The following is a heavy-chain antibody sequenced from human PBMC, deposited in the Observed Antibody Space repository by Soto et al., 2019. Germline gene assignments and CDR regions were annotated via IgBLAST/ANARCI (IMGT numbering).Heavy chain of an antibody. CDR3: ARDGSAVAGDLPFDY. CDR2: TSAYNGNT. CDR1: GYTFTSYG. V-gene: IGHV1-18*04. Sequence: ASVKVSCKASGYTFTSYGISWVRQAPGQGLEWMGWTSAYNGNTNYAQKLQGRVTMTTDTSTSTAYMELRSLRSDDTAVYYCARDGSAVAGDLPFDYWGQGTLVTVSS. D-gene: IGHD6-19*01. J-gene: IGHJ4*02.